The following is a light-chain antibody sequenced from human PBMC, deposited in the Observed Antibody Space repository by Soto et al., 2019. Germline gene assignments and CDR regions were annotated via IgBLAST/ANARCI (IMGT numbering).Light chain of an antibody. Sequence: DIQLTQSPSSLSASVGDSVTITCRASHTFSSFLNWYQQRPGKAPKLLIYGASTLRSGVPSRFSGSGSGTKFTLTLNDLQPEDFATYYCLQSYSSPFTFGQGTRLEVK. J-gene: IGKJ2*01. CDR2: GAS. V-gene: IGKV1-39*01. CDR3: LQSYSSPFT. CDR1: HTFSSF.